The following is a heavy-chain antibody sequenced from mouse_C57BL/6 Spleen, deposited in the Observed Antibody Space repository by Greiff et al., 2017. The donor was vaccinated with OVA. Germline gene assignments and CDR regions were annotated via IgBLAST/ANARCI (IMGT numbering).Heavy chain of an antibody. Sequence: QVQLQQPGAELVKPGASVKMSCKASGYTFTSYWITWVKQRPGQGLEWIGDIYPGSGSTNYNEKFTSKATLTVDTSSSTAYMQLSNLTSEDSAVYYCARSGYGSSNYYAMDYWGQGTSVTVSS. CDR1: GYTFTSYW. V-gene: IGHV1-55*01. D-gene: IGHD1-1*01. CDR2: IYPGSGST. J-gene: IGHJ4*01. CDR3: ARSGYGSSNYYAMDY.